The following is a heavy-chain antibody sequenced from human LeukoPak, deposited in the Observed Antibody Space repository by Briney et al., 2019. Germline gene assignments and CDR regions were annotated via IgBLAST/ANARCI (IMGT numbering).Heavy chain of an antibody. CDR3: ARAESTVTTSGYFDY. V-gene: IGHV3-21*01. J-gene: IGHJ4*02. Sequence: GGSLRLSCAASGFTFSSYSMNWVRQAPGKGLEWVSSISSSSSYIYYADSVKGRFTISRDNAKNSLYLQMNSLRAEDTAVYYCARAESTVTTSGYFDYWGQGTLVTVSS. D-gene: IGHD4-17*01. CDR2: ISSSSSYI. CDR1: GFTFSSYS.